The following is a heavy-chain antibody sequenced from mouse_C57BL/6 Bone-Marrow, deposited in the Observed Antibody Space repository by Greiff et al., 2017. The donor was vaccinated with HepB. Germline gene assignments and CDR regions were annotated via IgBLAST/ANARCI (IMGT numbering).Heavy chain of an antibody. CDR1: GYTFTSYW. J-gene: IGHJ4*01. V-gene: IGHV1-74*01. D-gene: IGHD2-4*01. CDR2: IHPSDSDT. CDR3: ASLYYDYDVDYAMDY. Sequence: QVQLKESGAELVKPGASVKVSCKASGYTFTSYWMHWVKQRPGQGLEWIGRIHPSDSDTNYNQKFKGKATLTVDKSSSTAYMQLSSLTSEDSAVYYCASLYYDYDVDYAMDYWGQGTSVTVSS.